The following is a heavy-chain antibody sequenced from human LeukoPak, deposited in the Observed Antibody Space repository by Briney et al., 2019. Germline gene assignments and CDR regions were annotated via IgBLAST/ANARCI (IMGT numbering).Heavy chain of an antibody. CDR1: GYTFTGYY. CDR3: ARCSSTSCYYNWFDP. Sequence: ASVKVSCKASGYTFTGYYMHWVRQAPGQGLEWMGWINPNSGGTNYAQKFQGRVTMTRDTSISTAYMELSRLRSDDTAVYYCARCSSTSCYYNWFDPWGQGTLVTVPS. V-gene: IGHV1-2*02. CDR2: INPNSGGT. D-gene: IGHD2-2*01. J-gene: IGHJ5*02.